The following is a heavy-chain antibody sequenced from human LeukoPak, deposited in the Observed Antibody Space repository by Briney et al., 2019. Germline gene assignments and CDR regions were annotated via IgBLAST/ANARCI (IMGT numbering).Heavy chain of an antibody. CDR1: GFTFSSYW. CDR2: IKTDGSQT. J-gene: IGHJ4*02. V-gene: IGHV3-7*01. D-gene: IGHD3-3*01. CDR3: ARGLLEWLRLETYYFDY. Sequence: GGSLRLSCAASGFTFSSYWMTWVRQAPGKVLEWVANIKTDGSQTYYVDSVKGRFNISRDNAKNSLYLQMNSLTVDDTATYYCARGLLEWLRLETYYFDYWGQGSQVTVSS.